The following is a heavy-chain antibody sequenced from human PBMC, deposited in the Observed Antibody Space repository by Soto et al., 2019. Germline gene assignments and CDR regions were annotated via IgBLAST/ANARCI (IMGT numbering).Heavy chain of an antibody. V-gene: IGHV4-31*01. CDR1: GGSISSGGYY. Sequence: QVQLQESGPGLVKPSQTLSLTCTVSGGSISSGGYYWSWIRQHPGKGLEWIGYIYYSGSTYYNPALKSVVTISVDTSKNQISLKLSSVTAADTAVYYCAGQTYTWISVSTWGQGTLVTVSS. CDR2: IYYSGST. J-gene: IGHJ5*02. D-gene: IGHD5-12*01. CDR3: AGQTYTWISVST.